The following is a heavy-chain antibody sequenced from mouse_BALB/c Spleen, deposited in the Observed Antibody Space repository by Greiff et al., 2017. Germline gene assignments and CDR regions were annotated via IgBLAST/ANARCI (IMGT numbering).Heavy chain of an antibody. CDR2: ISYDGSN. V-gene: IGHV3-6*02. J-gene: IGHJ3*01. D-gene: IGHD1-2*01. CDR3: ARDDVTTAFPWFAY. CDR1: GYSITSGYY. Sequence: VQLKESGPGLVKPSQSLSLTCSVTGYSITSGYYWNWIRQFPGNKLEWMGYISYDGSNNYNPSLKNRISITRDTSKNQFFLKLNSVTTEDTATYYCARDDVTTAFPWFAYWGQGTLVTVSA.